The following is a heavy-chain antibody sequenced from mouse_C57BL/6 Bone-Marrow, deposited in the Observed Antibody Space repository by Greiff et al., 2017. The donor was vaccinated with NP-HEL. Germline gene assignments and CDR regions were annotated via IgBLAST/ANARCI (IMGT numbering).Heavy chain of an antibody. CDR3: ARAYGSTMFAY. Sequence: VQRVESGGGLVQPGGSLKLSCAASGFTFSDYGMAWVRQAPRKGPEWVAFISNLAYSIYYADTVTGRFTISRKNAKNTLYLEMSSLRSEDTAMYYCARAYGSTMFAYWGQGTLVTVSA. CDR1: GFTFSDYG. J-gene: IGHJ3*01. D-gene: IGHD1-1*01. CDR2: ISNLAYSI. V-gene: IGHV5-15*01.